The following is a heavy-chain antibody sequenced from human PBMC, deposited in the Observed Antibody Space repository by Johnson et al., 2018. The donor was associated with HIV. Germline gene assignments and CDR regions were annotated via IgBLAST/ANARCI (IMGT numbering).Heavy chain of an antibody. CDR3: ARYSSSWYHAFDI. V-gene: IGHV3-23*04. CDR1: GFTFSNYA. CDR2: FSGSGGST. Sequence: VQLVESGGGVVQPGGSLRLSCAASGFTFSNYAMNWVRQAPGKGLEWVSAFSGSGGSTYYADSVKGRFTISRDNSKNTLYLQMNSLRAEDTAVYYCARYSSSWYHAFDIWGQGTMVTVSS. J-gene: IGHJ3*02. D-gene: IGHD6-13*01.